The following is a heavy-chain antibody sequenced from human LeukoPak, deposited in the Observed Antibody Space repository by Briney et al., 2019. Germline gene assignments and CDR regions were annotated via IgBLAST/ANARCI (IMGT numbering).Heavy chain of an antibody. V-gene: IGHV4-4*07. D-gene: IGHD1-26*01. Sequence: SETLSLTCTVSGGSISNYYWSWIRQPAEKGLEWIGRIYTSGSTNYNPSLKSRVTMSVDTSKNQFSLKLSSVTAADTAVYYCARVGAGVDSYYYYGVDVWGQGTTVTVSS. CDR2: IYTSGST. CDR1: GGSISNYY. J-gene: IGHJ6*02. CDR3: ARVGAGVDSYYYYGVDV.